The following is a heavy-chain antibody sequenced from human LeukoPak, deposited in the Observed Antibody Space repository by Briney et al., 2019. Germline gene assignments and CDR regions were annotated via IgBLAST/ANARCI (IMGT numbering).Heavy chain of an antibody. J-gene: IGHJ6*03. CDR1: GFTFSSYA. CDR2: ISYDGSNK. D-gene: IGHD3-22*01. Sequence: GGSLRLSCAASGFTFSSYAMSWVRQAPVKGLEWVAVISYDGSNKYYADSVKGRFTISRDNSKNTLYLQMNSLRAEDTAVYYCARSGEYYYDSSGYYYPLDYMDVWGKGTTVTVSS. V-gene: IGHV3-30-3*01. CDR3: ARSGEYYYDSSGYYYPLDYMDV.